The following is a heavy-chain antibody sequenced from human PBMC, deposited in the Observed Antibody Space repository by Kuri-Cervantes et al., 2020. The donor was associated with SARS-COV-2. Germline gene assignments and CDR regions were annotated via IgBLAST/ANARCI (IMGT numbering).Heavy chain of an antibody. D-gene: IGHD3-22*01. CDR2: IYHSGST. Sequence: SETLSLTCTVSDGSISNYYLSWIRQPPGKGLEWIGYIYHSGSTNYNPSLNSRVTISIDTSQNQFALRLSTVTAADTAVYYGARGGTSDYDRSGFDWFDPWGQGTLVTVSS. CDR3: ARGGTSDYDRSGFDWFDP. J-gene: IGHJ5*02. CDR1: DGSISNYY. V-gene: IGHV4-59*01.